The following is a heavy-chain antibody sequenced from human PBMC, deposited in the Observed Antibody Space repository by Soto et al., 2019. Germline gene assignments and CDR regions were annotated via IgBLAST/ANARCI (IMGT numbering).Heavy chain of an antibody. CDR3: ARVRYYYGMDV. CDR2: IYYSGST. V-gene: IGHV4-59*01. Sequence: SETLSLTCTVSGGSISSYYWSWIRQPPGKGLEWIGYIYYSGSTNYNPSLKSRVTISVDTSKNQFSLKLSSVTAADTAVYYCARVRYYYGMDVWGQGTTVTVSS. CDR1: GGSISSYY. J-gene: IGHJ6*02.